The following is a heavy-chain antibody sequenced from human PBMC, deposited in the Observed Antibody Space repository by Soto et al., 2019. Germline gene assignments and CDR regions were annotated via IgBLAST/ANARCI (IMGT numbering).Heavy chain of an antibody. CDR3: ARASYCTNGVCYPRYYFDY. V-gene: IGHV4-59*01. D-gene: IGHD2-8*01. CDR1: GGSISSYY. Sequence: SETLCLTCTVSGGSISSYYWSWIRQPPGKGLEWIGYIYYSGSTNYNPSLKSRVTISVDTSKNQFSLKLSSVTAADTAVYYCARASYCTNGVCYPRYYFDYWGQGTLVTVSS. CDR2: IYYSGST. J-gene: IGHJ4*02.